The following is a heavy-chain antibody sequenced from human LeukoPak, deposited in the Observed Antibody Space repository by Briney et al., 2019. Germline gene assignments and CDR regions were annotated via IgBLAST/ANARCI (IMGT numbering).Heavy chain of an antibody. J-gene: IGHJ4*02. CDR2: IKNDGSSP. CDR1: GFTLSSSW. D-gene: IGHD6-6*01. V-gene: IGHV3-74*01. CDR3: VREVSSADPY. Sequence: GGSLRLSCAASGFTLSSSWMHWVRQAPGKGLPWVSRIKNDGSSPSYADSVKGRFTISRDSAKNTLYLQMNGLRVEDTAVYYCVREVSSADPYWGQGILVTVSS.